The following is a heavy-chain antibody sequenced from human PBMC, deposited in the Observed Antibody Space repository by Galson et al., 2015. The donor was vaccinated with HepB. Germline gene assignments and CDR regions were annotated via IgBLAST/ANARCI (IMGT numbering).Heavy chain of an antibody. J-gene: IGHJ4*02. Sequence: LRLSCAASGFPVSSNYMSWVRQAPGKGLEWVSVIYSGGSTYYADSVKGRFTISRDNSKNTLYLQMNSLRAEDTAVYYCARSTIWFGEFEFDYWGQGTLVTVSS. V-gene: IGHV3-66*01. D-gene: IGHD3-10*01. CDR3: ARSTIWFGEFEFDY. CDR2: IYSGGST. CDR1: GFPVSSNY.